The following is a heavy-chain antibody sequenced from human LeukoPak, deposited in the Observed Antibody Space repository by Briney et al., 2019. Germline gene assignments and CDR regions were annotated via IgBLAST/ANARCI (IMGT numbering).Heavy chain of an antibody. CDR2: ISGSGGST. J-gene: IGHJ4*02. D-gene: IGHD4-17*01. CDR1: GFSVSNYY. Sequence: GGSLRLSCAGSGFSVSNYYMSWVRQAPGKGLEWVSAISGSGGSTYYADSVKGRFTISRDNSKNTLYLQMNSLRAEDTTVYYCAPLGVTTWLDYWGQGTLVTVSS. V-gene: IGHV3-23*01. CDR3: APLGVTTWLDY.